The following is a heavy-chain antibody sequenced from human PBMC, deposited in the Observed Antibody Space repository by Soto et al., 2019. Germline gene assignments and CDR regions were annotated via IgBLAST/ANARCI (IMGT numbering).Heavy chain of an antibody. D-gene: IGHD2-21*02. CDR1: GYSISSGYY. V-gene: IGHV4-38-2*01. CDR2: IYHSGST. J-gene: IGHJ2*01. CDR3: ARLGISYCGGDCYSGYFDL. Sequence: SETLSLTCAVSGYSISSGYYWGWIRQPPGKGLEWIGSIYHSGSTYYNPSLKSRVTISVDTSRNQFSLKLSSVTAADTAVYYCARLGISYCGGDCYSGYFDLWGRGTLVTVSS.